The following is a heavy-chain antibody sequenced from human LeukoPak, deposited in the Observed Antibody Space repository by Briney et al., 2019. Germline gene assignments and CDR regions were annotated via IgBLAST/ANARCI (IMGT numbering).Heavy chain of an antibody. J-gene: IGHJ4*02. CDR2: INPNSGGT. D-gene: IGHD3-22*01. CDR3: ARVLYYDSSGSLYYFDY. V-gene: IGHV1-2*02. Sequence: ASVKVSCKASGYTFTGYYMHWVRQAPGQGLEWMGWINPNSGGTNYVQKFRGRVTMTRDTSIGTAYMELSRLRSDDTAVYFCARVLYYDSSGSLYYFDYWGQGTLVTVSS. CDR1: GYTFTGYY.